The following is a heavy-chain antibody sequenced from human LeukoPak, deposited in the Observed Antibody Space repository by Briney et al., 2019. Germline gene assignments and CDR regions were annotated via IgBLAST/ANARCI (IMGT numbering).Heavy chain of an antibody. CDR3: ARLAGSSSSDY. D-gene: IGHD6-6*01. Sequence: SETLSLTCTVSGGSISTDYWSWIRQPPGKGLEWIGYIYSSGSTNYNPSLKSRVTIPLDTSNNQFSLKLNSVTAADTAVYYCARLAGSSSSDYWGQGTLVTVSS. V-gene: IGHV4-4*09. CDR2: IYSSGST. CDR1: GGSISTDY. J-gene: IGHJ4*02.